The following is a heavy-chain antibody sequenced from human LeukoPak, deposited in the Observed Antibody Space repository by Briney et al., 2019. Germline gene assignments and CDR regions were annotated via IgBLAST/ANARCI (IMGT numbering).Heavy chain of an antibody. CDR1: GFTFSRYW. V-gene: IGHV3-74*01. Sequence: PGGSLRLSCAASGFTFSRYWIHWVRQAPGEGLVWVSRLNSDGSSTIYADSVKGRFTISRDTAKNTVYLQMNSLRVEDTAVYYCARDIRGYSYGSFDYWGQGTLVTVSS. D-gene: IGHD5-18*01. J-gene: IGHJ4*02. CDR3: ARDIRGYSYGSFDY. CDR2: LNSDGSST.